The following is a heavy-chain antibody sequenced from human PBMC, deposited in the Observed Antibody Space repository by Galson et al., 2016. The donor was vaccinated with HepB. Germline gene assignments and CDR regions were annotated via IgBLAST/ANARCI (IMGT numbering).Heavy chain of an antibody. CDR3: AREIGVRGKYSQYNYYGMDV. V-gene: IGHV3-7*03. J-gene: IGHJ6*02. CDR1: GFNFYTYW. CDR2: IKQDGSGK. D-gene: IGHD2/OR15-2a*01. Sequence: SLRLSCAASGFNFYTYWMSWVRQAPGKGLEWVANIKQDGSGKHYVDSVKGRFTISRDNAKNSLCLQMNSLRAEDTAVYYCAREIGVRGKYSQYNYYGMDVWGQGTTVTVSS.